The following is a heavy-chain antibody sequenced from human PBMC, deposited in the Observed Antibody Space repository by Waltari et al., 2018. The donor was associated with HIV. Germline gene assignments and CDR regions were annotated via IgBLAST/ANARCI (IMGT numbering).Heavy chain of an antibody. CDR2: IYTSGST. Sequence: SGPGLVKPSETLSLTCTVSGGSISSYYWSWIRLPAGKGLEWIGRIYTSGSTNYNPSLKSRVTLSVDTSMNQFSLKLSSVTAADTAVYYCARGLRLGELSLYKYAFDIWGQGTMVTVSS. D-gene: IGHD3-16*02. V-gene: IGHV4-4*07. J-gene: IGHJ3*02. CDR1: GGSISSYY. CDR3: ARGLRLGELSLYKYAFDI.